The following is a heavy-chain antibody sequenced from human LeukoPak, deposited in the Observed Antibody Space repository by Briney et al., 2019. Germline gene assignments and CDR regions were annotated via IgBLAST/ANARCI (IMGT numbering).Heavy chain of an antibody. V-gene: IGHV4-59*11. CDR3: ARVIYEKNGYFVSLAGYFDL. D-gene: IGHD3-22*01. J-gene: IGHJ2*01. CDR1: DDSFSSHY. CDR2: IDYSGST. Sequence: SETLSLTCAVSDDSFSSHYWTWIRQPPGKGLEWVGSIDYSGSTYYNPSLKTRVTISVETSKNQFSLKLSSVTAADTAVYYCARVIYEKNGYFVSLAGYFDLWGRGTLVTVSS.